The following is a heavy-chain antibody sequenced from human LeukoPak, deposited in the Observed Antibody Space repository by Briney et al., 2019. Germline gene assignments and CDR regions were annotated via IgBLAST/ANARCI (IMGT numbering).Heavy chain of an antibody. J-gene: IGHJ4*02. V-gene: IGHV3-23*01. CDR2: ISGSGGST. CDR1: GFTFGSYA. CDR3: AKDQQAVAGGDY. Sequence: GGSLRLSWAASGFTFGSYAMSWVRQAPGKGLEWVSAISGSGGSTYYADSVKGRFTISRDNSKNTLYLQMNSLRAEDTAVYYCAKDQQAVAGGDYWGQGTLVTVSS. D-gene: IGHD6-19*01.